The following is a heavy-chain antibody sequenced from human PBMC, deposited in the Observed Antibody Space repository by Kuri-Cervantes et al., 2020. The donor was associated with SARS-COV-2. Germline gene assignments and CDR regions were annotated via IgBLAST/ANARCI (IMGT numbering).Heavy chain of an antibody. V-gene: IGHV4-59*01. Sequence: SETLSLTCTVSGGSISSYYWSWIRQPPGKRLEWIGYIYYSGSTNYNPSLKSRVTISVDTSKNQFSLKLCSVTAADTAVYYCARVGEYSSSLDYWGQGTLVTVSS. CDR3: ARVGEYSSSLDY. D-gene: IGHD6-13*01. CDR2: IYYSGST. J-gene: IGHJ4*02. CDR1: GGSISSYY.